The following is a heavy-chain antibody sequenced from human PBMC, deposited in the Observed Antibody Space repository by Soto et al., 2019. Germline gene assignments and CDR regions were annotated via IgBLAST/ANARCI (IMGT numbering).Heavy chain of an antibody. CDR3: ARETWCRLDY. D-gene: IGHD2-8*01. Sequence: EVQLVESGGGLVQPGGSLRLSCAASGLPFSSQFMSWIRQAPGRGLEWVAKINPDGSNEHYVDPVKGRFTVSRDNTKNSLFLQMNGLRVVDTAVYYCARETWCRLDYWGQGNLVTVSS. V-gene: IGHV3-7*04. CDR2: INPDGSNE. CDR1: GLPFSSQF. J-gene: IGHJ4*02.